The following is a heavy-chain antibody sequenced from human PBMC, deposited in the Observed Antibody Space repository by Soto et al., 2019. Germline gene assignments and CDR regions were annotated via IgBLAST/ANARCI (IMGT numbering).Heavy chain of an antibody. D-gene: IGHD6-19*01. V-gene: IGHV4-39*01. J-gene: IGHJ4*02. Sequence: QLQLQESGPGLVKPSETLSLTCTVSAGSISSSSYYWGWIRQPPGKGLEWIGTIYYSGSTYYNPSLMSRVTTSVHTSKNQCSLELISGTAAYTAVYWCAGRADSSDWFDYCGQGTLVTVSS. CDR3: AGRADSSDWFDY. CDR2: IYYSGST. CDR1: AGSISSSSYY.